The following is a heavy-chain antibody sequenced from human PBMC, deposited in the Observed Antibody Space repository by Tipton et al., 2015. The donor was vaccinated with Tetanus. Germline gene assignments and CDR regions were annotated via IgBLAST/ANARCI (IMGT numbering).Heavy chain of an antibody. CDR1: GFTFSSYN. V-gene: IGHV3-21*04. Sequence: SLRLSCAASGFTFSSYNMNWVRQAPGRGLEWVSSISSSSGYIYYADSVKGRFTISRDNANNPLYLQMNSLRAEDTALYYCAKGLGYYGMDVWGQGTTVTVSS. CDR3: AKGLGYYGMDV. D-gene: IGHD7-27*01. CDR2: ISSSSGYI. J-gene: IGHJ6*02.